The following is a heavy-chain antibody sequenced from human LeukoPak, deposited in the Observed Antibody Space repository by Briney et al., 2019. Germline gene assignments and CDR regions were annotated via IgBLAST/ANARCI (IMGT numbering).Heavy chain of an antibody. CDR2: IYYSGST. CDR1: GGSISSHY. D-gene: IGHD4-17*01. CDR3: ARGGTTVTPGLLWFDP. Sequence: SGTLSLTCTVSGGSISSHYWSWIRQPPGKGLEWIGYIYYSGSTKYNPSLKSRVTISVDTSKNQFSLKLSSVTAADTAVYYCARGGTTVTPGLLWFDPWGQGTLVTVSS. V-gene: IGHV4-59*11. J-gene: IGHJ5*02.